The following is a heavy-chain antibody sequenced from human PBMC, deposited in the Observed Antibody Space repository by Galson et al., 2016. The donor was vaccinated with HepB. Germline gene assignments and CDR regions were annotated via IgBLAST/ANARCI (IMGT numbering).Heavy chain of an antibody. CDR2: ITSSSNYI. D-gene: IGHD3-22*01. Sequence: SLRLSCAAAGFAFSSYSMNWVRQAPGKGLEWVSSITSSSNYISYADSVKGRFTISRDNAKNSLYLQMNSLRAEDAAVYYCARDGYFHSTEDYWGQGTLVTVSS. V-gene: IGHV3-21*01. J-gene: IGHJ4*02. CDR1: GFAFSSYS. CDR3: ARDGYFHSTEDY.